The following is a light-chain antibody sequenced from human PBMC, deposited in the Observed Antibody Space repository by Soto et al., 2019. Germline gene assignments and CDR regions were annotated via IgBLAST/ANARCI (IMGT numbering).Light chain of an antibody. Sequence: AIQLTQSPSSLSASVGDRVTITCRASQDIRGALAWYQQKPGKALKILIYDVSTLESGVPSRFSGSSSGTDFTLTISSLQPVDFATYYCQQFNSYPITFGQGTRLEIK. CDR1: QDIRGA. CDR2: DVS. CDR3: QQFNSYPIT. V-gene: IGKV1-13*02. J-gene: IGKJ5*01.